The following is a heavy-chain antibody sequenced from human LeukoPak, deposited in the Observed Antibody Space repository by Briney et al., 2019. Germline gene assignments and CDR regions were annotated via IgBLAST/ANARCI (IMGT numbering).Heavy chain of an antibody. CDR1: GFTVSSNY. J-gene: IGHJ4*02. Sequence: GGALIHSCAASGFTVSSNYMSWVRQAPGKGLEWVSVIYSGGSTYYADSVKGRFTISRDNSKNTLYLQMNSLRAEDTAVYYCAGGPYGSGSYLDYWGQGTLVTVSS. V-gene: IGHV3-53*01. D-gene: IGHD3-10*01. CDR2: IYSGGST. CDR3: AGGPYGSGSYLDY.